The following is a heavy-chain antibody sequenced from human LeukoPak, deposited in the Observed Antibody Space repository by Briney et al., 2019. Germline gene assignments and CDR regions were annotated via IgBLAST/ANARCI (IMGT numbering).Heavy chain of an antibody. V-gene: IGHV3-7*01. J-gene: IGHJ4*02. CDR1: GFTFNTHW. CDR3: APQTMILVL. CDR2: IKEDGSKT. D-gene: IGHD3-22*01. Sequence: GGSLRLSFVASGFTFNTHWVSWVRQAPGKGLEWVANIKEDGSKTDYVDSVKGRFTMSRDNAKNSVFLQMNSLRAEDTAVYYCAPQTMILVLGGQGTLVTVSS.